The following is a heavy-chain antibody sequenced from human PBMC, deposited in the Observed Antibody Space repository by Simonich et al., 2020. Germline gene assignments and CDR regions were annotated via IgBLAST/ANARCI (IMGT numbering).Heavy chain of an antibody. J-gene: IGHJ3*02. CDR2: INPNSGGT. D-gene: IGHD6-6*01. CDR3: ARARLYSSSHAFDI. Sequence: QVQLVQSGAEVKKPGASVKVSCKASGYTFTGYYMHWVRQAPGQGLECKGKINPNSGGTNDAQKFQGRVTMTRDTSISTAYMELGRLRSDDTAVYYCARARLYSSSHAFDIWGQGTMVTVSS. CDR1: GYTFTGYY. V-gene: IGHV1-2*02.